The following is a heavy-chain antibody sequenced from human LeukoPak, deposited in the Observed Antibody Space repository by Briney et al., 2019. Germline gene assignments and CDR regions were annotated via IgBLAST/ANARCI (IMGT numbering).Heavy chain of an antibody. Sequence: PGGSLRLSCAASGFTFSSYAMSWVRQAPGKGLEWVSSVSGNGGNIYYTNSVKGRFTISGDNSKSTVYLQMNSLRAEDTAVYYCAKGRIVGATSFDYWGQGTLVTVSS. CDR2: VSGNGGNI. CDR3: AKGRIVGATSFDY. V-gene: IGHV3-23*01. D-gene: IGHD1-26*01. J-gene: IGHJ4*02. CDR1: GFTFSSYA.